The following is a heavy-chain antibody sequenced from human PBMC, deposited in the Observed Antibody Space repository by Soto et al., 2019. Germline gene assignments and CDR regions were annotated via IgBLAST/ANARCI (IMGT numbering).Heavy chain of an antibody. D-gene: IGHD3-3*01. CDR2: IYYSGST. CDR3: ARATTYYDFWSGSNWFDP. V-gene: IGHV4-39*07. CDR1: GGSISSSSYY. Sequence: PSETLSLTCTVSGGSISSSSYYWGWIRQPPGKGLEWIGSIYYSGSTNYNPSLKSRVTISVDTSKNQFSLKLSSVTAADTAVYYCARATTYYDFWSGSNWFDPWGQGTLVTVSS. J-gene: IGHJ5*02.